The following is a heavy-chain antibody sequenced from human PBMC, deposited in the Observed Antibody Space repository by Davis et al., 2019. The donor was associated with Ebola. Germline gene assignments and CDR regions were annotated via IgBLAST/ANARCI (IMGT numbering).Heavy chain of an antibody. V-gene: IGHV4-61*01. CDR2: IYYSGST. D-gene: IGHD3-9*01. CDR1: GGSVSSGSYY. J-gene: IGHJ6*02. Sequence: MPSETLSLTCTVPGGSVSSGSYYWSWIRQPPGKGLEWIGYIYYSGSTNYNPSLKSRVTISVDTSKNQFSLKLSSVTAADTAVYYCARDHSLYDIIGYYYGMDVWGQGTTVTVSS. CDR3: ARDHSLYDIIGYYYGMDV.